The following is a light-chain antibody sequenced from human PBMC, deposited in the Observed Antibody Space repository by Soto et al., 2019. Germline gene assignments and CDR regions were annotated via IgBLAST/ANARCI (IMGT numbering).Light chain of an antibody. CDR2: DVT. Sequence: QSALTQPRSVSGSPGQSVTISCTGTSSDVGGYNYVSWYQQHPGKAPKLLIYDVTNRPSGVPDRFSGPKSGNTASLTISGLQAEDEADYYCCSYAGTYISIYVFGTGTKLTVL. V-gene: IGLV2-11*01. CDR1: SSDVGGYNY. CDR3: CSYAGTYISIYV. J-gene: IGLJ1*01.